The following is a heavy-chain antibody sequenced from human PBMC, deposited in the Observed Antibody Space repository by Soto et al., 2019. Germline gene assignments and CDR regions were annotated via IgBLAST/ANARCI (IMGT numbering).Heavy chain of an antibody. D-gene: IGHD2-15*01. CDR3: ARDCSGGSCCLWDFDY. CDR1: GFTVSTYA. V-gene: IGHV3-30-3*01. CDR2: ISYDGSNE. Sequence: QVHLAESGGGVVQPGRSLRLSCAASGFTVSTYAMHWVRQAPGKGLEWVAVISYDGSNEYYADSVKGRFTISRDNSKNTLYLQGNSLRAEDTAVYYCARDCSGGSCCLWDFDYWGQGTLVTVSS. J-gene: IGHJ4*02.